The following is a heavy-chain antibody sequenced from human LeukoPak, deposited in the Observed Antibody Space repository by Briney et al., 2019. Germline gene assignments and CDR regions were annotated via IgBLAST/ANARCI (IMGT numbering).Heavy chain of an antibody. D-gene: IGHD3-10*01. CDR1: GYTFTGYY. V-gene: IGHV1-2*02. J-gene: IGHJ4*02. CDR2: INPNIDGT. Sequence: ASVTVSCTASGYTFTGYYIHWVRQAPGQGPEWMGRINPNIDGTKYAQKFQGRVTMTRDTSISTVYMELSRLRSDDSAVYYCARGVGELSVDYWGQGTLVTVSS. CDR3: ARGVGELSVDY.